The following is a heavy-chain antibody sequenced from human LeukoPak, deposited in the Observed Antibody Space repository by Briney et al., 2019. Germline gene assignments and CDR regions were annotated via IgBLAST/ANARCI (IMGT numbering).Heavy chain of an antibody. V-gene: IGHV4-34*01. CDR2: INHSGST. J-gene: IGHJ4*02. CDR1: GGSFSGYY. CDR3: ARYSSSWYISYDY. Sequence: SETLSLTCAVYGGSFSGYYWSWIRQPPGKGLEWIGEINHSGSTNYNPSLKSRVTISVDTSKNQFSLKLSSVTAADTAVYYCARYSSSWYISYDYWGQGTLATVSS. D-gene: IGHD6-13*01.